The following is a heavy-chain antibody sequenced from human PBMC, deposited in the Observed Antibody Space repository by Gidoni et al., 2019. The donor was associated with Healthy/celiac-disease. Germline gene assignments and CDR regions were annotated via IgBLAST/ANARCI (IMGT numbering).Heavy chain of an antibody. J-gene: IGHJ4*02. Sequence: QVQLQESCPGLVKPSETLSLTCTVSGGSISSYYCSWIRQPPGKGLEWIGYIYYSGSTNYNPSLKSRVTISVETSKIQFSLKLSSVTAADTAVYYCARGSNYFDYWGQGTLVTVSS. CDR3: ARGSNYFDY. V-gene: IGHV4-59*01. CDR2: IYYSGST. CDR1: GGSISSYY. D-gene: IGHD4-4*01.